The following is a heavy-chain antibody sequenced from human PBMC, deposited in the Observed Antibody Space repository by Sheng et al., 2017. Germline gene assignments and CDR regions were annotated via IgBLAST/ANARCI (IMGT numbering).Heavy chain of an antibody. J-gene: IGHJ4*02. Sequence: HVQLVESGGGVVQPGRSLRLSCAASGFIFSNYGMDWVRQAPGKGLEWVAVIWSDGSNKYYTDSVKGRFTVSRDNSKNTLYLQMNSLRAEDTAVYYCARDDNNGRFSDWGQGT. V-gene: IGHV3-33*01. D-gene: IGHD1-1*01. CDR2: IWSDGSNK. CDR3: ARDDNNGRFSD. CDR1: GFIFSNYG.